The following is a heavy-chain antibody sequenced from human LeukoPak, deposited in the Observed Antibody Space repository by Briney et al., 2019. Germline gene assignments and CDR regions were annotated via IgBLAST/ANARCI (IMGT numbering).Heavy chain of an antibody. Sequence: PSETLSLTCTVSGGSISSYYWSWIRQPPGEGLEWVGDIYYSGSTNYNPSLKSRVTISVDTSKNQFSLKLSSVTAADTAVYYCARHRFYDFWSGSPYYFDYWGQGTLVTVSS. CDR1: GGSISSYY. V-gene: IGHV4-59*08. D-gene: IGHD3-3*01. CDR2: IYYSGST. CDR3: ARHRFYDFWSGSPYYFDY. J-gene: IGHJ4*02.